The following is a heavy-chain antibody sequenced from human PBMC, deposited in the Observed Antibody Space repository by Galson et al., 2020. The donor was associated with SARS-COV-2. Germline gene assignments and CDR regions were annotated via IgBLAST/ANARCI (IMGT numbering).Heavy chain of an antibody. CDR3: AKKGAVAGRGAFDY. CDR1: GFTFSSYA. V-gene: IGHV3-23*01. Sequence: GESLKISCAASGFTFSSYAMSWVRQAPGKGLEWVSAISGSGGSTYYADSVKGRFTISRDNSKNTLYLQMNSLRAEDTAVYYCAKKGAVAGRGAFDYWGQGTLVTVSS. D-gene: IGHD6-19*01. J-gene: IGHJ4*02. CDR2: ISGSGGST.